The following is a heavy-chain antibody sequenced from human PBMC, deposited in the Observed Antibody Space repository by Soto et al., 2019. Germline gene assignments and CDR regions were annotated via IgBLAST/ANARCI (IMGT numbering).Heavy chain of an antibody. J-gene: IGHJ6*02. Sequence: GSLRLSCAASGFTFRSYSMNWVRQAPGKGLEWVSSISSSSSYIYYADSVKGRFTISRDNAKNSPYLQMNSLRAEDTAVYYFPSEATLTTPPSTDAKALYYYYDGVDVWGQGTTVTVSS. CDR3: PSEATLTTPPSTDAKALYYYYDGVDV. CDR1: GFTFRSYS. D-gene: IGHD1-1*01. V-gene: IGHV3-21*01. CDR2: ISSSSSYI.